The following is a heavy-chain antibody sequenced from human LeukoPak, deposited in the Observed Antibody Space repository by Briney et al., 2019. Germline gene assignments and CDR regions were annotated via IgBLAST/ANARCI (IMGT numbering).Heavy chain of an antibody. J-gene: IGHJ4*02. V-gene: IGHV4-31*03. Sequence: SQTLSLTCTVSGDSITSGGYYWRWLRQRPGKGLEWIGYIYKTGSTYYSPSLKSRVTMSVDTSRNQFSLKLNSVTAADTPVYYCARDVLRWGQGTLVTVSS. CDR2: IYKTGST. CDR3: ARDVLR. CDR1: GDSITSGGYY.